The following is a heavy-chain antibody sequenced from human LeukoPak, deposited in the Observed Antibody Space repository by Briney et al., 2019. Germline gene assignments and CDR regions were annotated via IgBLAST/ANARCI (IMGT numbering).Heavy chain of an antibody. CDR2: INHSGST. Sequence: SETLSLTCAVYGGSFSGYYWSWIRQPPGKGLDWIGEINHSGSTNYNPSLKSRLTITVDTSKNQFSLKLSSVTAADTAVYYCARKGSGSDYWGQGTLVSVSS. V-gene: IGHV4-34*01. J-gene: IGHJ4*02. CDR3: ARKGSGSDY. CDR1: GGSFSGYY. D-gene: IGHD6-19*01.